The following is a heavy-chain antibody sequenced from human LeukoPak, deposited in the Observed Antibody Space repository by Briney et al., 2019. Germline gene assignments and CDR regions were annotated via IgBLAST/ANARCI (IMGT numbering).Heavy chain of an antibody. CDR2: FDPEDGET. CDR1: GYTLTELS. D-gene: IGHD5-18*01. Sequence: HAASVKVSCKVSGYTLTELSMHWVRQAPGKGLEWMGGFDPEDGETIYAQKFQGRVTMTEDTSTDTAYMELSSLRSEDTAVYYCATRRGYSYGYLDAFDIWGQGTMVTVSS. J-gene: IGHJ3*02. V-gene: IGHV1-24*01. CDR3: ATRRGYSYGYLDAFDI.